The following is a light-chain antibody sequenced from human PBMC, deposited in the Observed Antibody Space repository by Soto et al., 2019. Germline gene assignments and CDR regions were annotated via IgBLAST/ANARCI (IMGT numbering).Light chain of an antibody. CDR1: QDIKND. J-gene: IGKJ2*01. CDR2: AAS. V-gene: IGKV1-6*01. CDR3: LQDYSYPYT. Sequence: AIQMTQSPSSLSASVGDRVTITCRASQDIKNDLGWYQQKPGRAPKLLMYAASTLHTEVPLRFSGSGSDSDFTLTISSLQPEDFATYYCLQDYSYPYTFGQGTTLEIK.